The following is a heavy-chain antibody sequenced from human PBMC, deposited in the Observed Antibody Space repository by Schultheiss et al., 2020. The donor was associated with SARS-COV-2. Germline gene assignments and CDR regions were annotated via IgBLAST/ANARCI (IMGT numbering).Heavy chain of an antibody. CDR3: AKVPTRHGSYYYFDY. Sequence: GGSLRLSCAASGFTVSSNYMSWVRQAPGKGLEWVSAISGSGGSTYYADSVKGRFTISRDNSKNTLYLQMNSLRAEDTAVYYCAKVPTRHGSYYYFDYWGQGTLVTVSS. V-gene: IGHV3-23*01. CDR2: ISGSGGST. D-gene: IGHD1-26*01. J-gene: IGHJ4*02. CDR1: GFTVSSNY.